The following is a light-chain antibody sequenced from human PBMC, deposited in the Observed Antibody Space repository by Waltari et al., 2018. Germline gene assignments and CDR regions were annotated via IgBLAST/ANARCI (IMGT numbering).Light chain of an antibody. V-gene: IGKV1-6*01. J-gene: IGKJ4*01. Sequence: AIQMTQSPSSLGASVGDRVTITCRASQVIQSDLGWYQQKAEKAPNLLIHSATTLQSGVPARFSGSGSGTDFTLTINGLQPEDFATYYCLQDYEYPLTFGGGTRVDIK. CDR2: SAT. CDR3: LQDYEYPLT. CDR1: QVIQSD.